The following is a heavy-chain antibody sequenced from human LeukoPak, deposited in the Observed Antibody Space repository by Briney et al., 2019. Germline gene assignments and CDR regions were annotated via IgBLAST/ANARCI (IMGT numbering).Heavy chain of an antibody. J-gene: IGHJ5*02. CDR1: GGSFSGYY. Sequence: PSKTLSLPCAVYGGSFSGYYWSWIRQPPGKGLEWIGEINHSGSTNYNPSLKSRVTISVDTSKNQFSLKLSSVTAADTAVYYCARKLRFWCRYYTYWFDPWGQGTLVTVSS. D-gene: IGHD3-3*01. CDR3: ARKLRFWCRYYTYWFDP. CDR2: INHSGST. V-gene: IGHV4-34*01.